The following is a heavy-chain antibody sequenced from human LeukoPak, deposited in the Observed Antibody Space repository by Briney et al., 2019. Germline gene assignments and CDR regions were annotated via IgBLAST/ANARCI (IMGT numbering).Heavy chain of an antibody. J-gene: IGHJ6*02. Sequence: GGSLRLSCAASGFTFSSYSMNWVRQAPGKGLEWVSSISSSSSYIYYADSVKGRFTISRDNAKNSLYLQMNSLRSEDTAVYYCARGSLVRGVIILTRDYYGMDVWGQGATVTVSS. CDR3: ARGSLVRGVIILTRDYYGMDV. V-gene: IGHV3-21*04. D-gene: IGHD3-10*01. CDR1: GFTFSSYS. CDR2: ISSSSSYI.